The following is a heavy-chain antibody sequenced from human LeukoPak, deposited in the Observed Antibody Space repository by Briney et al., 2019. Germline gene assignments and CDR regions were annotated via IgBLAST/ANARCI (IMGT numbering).Heavy chain of an antibody. CDR2: IYFSGGA. CDR1: GVSISSHY. D-gene: IGHD3-22*01. CDR3: ARVYYYYDSSGYALYFDY. J-gene: IGHJ4*02. V-gene: IGHV4-59*11. Sequence: PSETLSLTCTVSGVSISSHYWSWIRQPPGKGLEWIGYIYFSGGANYNPSLKSRVTISVDTSKNQFSLKLSSVTAADTAVYYCARVYYYYDSSGYALYFDYWGQGTLVTVSS.